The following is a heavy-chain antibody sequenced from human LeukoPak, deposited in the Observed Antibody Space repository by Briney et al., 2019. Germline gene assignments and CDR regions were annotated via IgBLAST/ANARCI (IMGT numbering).Heavy chain of an antibody. J-gene: IGHJ5*02. V-gene: IGHV4-59*08. CDR3: ARQRASGTWWFGP. D-gene: IGHD1/OR15-1a*01. Sequence: SETLSLTCSVSGASIRSYFWIWIRQSPEKGLEWMAYISYNGDSDRNPSLKSRVTISLDMSKSKSSLKVRSVTAADSAVDYCARQRASGTWWFGPWGQGPLVTVSS. CDR2: ISYNGDS. CDR1: GASIRSYF.